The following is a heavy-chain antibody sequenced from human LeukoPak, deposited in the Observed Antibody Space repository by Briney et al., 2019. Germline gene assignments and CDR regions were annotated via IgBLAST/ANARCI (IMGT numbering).Heavy chain of an antibody. J-gene: IGHJ6*02. CDR2: ISSSSSYI. V-gene: IGHV3-21*01. CDR3: AREGYSGYDMDYYYYGMDV. Sequence: PGGSLRLSCAASGFTFSSYSMNWVRQAPGKGLEWVSSISSSSSYIYYADPVKGRFTISRDNAKNSLYLQMNSLRAEDTAVYYCAREGYSGYDMDYYYYGMDVWGQGTTVTVSS. D-gene: IGHD5-12*01. CDR1: GFTFSSYS.